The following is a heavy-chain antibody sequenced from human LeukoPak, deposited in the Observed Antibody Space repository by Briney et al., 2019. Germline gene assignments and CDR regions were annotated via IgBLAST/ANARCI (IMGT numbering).Heavy chain of an antibody. CDR3: ARGSLIAARRSWFDP. CDR2: ISSSSSTI. J-gene: IGHJ5*02. D-gene: IGHD6-6*01. CDR1: GFTFSSYS. Sequence: GGSLRLSCAASGFTFSSYSMNWVRQAPGKGLEWVSYISSSSSTIYYADSVKGRFTISRDNAKNSLYLQMNSLRAEDTAVYYCARGSLIAARRSWFDPWGQGTLVTVS. V-gene: IGHV3-48*01.